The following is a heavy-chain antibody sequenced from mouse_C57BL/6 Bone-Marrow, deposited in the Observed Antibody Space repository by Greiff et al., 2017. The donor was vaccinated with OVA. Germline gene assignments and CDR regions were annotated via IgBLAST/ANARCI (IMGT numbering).Heavy chain of an antibody. CDR2: IYPGDGDT. D-gene: IGHD2-4*01. Sequence: QVQLKQSGPELVKPGASVKISCKASGYAFSSSWMNWVKQRPGKGLEWIGRIYPGDGDTNYNGKFKGKATLTADKSSSTAYMQLSSLTSEDSAVYFCARSEDYDGGDYFDYWGQGTTLTVSS. V-gene: IGHV1-82*01. CDR3: ARSEDYDGGDYFDY. CDR1: GYAFSSSW. J-gene: IGHJ2*01.